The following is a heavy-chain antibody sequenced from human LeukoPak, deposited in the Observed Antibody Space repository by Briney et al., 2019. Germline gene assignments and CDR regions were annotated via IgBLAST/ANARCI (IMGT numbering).Heavy chain of an antibody. V-gene: IGHV3-33*08. CDR3: ARTRENDSSGYYLNYYYYYMDV. J-gene: IGHJ6*03. Sequence: GGSLRLSCAASGFTFSSYGMHWVRQAPGKGLEWVAVIWYGGSNKYYADSVKGRFTISRDNSKNTLYLQMNSLRAEDTAVYYCARTRENDSSGYYLNYYYYYMDVWGKGTTVTVSS. CDR1: GFTFSSYG. CDR2: IWYGGSNK. D-gene: IGHD3-22*01.